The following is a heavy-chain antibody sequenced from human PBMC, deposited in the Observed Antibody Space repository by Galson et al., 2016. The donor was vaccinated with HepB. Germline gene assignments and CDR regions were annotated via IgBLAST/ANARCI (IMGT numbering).Heavy chain of an antibody. V-gene: IGHV3-11*01. J-gene: IGHJ4*02. CDR2: ISSSSSVI. CDR3: ARDFESVTGTGVFDY. D-gene: IGHD6-19*01. CDR1: GFTFSDYY. Sequence: SLRLSCAASGFTFSDYYMSWIRQTPGKGLEWISYISSSSSVIQYADSVQGRFTISRDNAKNSLYLQMSSLRAEDTAIYYCARDFESVTGTGVFDYWGQGTLATVSS.